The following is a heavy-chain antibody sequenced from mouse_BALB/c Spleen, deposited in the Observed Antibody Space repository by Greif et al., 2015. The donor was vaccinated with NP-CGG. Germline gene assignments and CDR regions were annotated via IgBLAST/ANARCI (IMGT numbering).Heavy chain of an antibody. Sequence: QVQLQQSGAELVKPGASVKLSCKASGYTFTSYWMHWVKQRPGQGLEWIGEIDPSDSYTNYNQKFKGKATLTVDKSSSTAYMQLSSLTSEDSAVYYCAGGNYDFDYWGQGTTLTVSS. CDR1: GYTFTSYW. V-gene: IGHV1-69*02. CDR2: IDPSDSYT. J-gene: IGHJ2*01. CDR3: AGGNYDFDY. D-gene: IGHD2-1*01.